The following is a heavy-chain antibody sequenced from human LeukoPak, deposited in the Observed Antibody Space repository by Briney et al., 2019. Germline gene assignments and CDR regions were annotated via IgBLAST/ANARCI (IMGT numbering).Heavy chain of an antibody. V-gene: IGHV4-39*07. J-gene: IGHJ5*02. CDR3: ARSPYLTRVGFDP. CDR1: GGSTGYSGHY. CDR2: VYYSCIT. Sequence: PSETLSLTCTVSGGSTGYSGHYWAWLRQPPGRGLEWVGSVYYSCITHYNPSLKSRLTISVDTSKNQFSLRLSSVTAADTAIYYCARSPYLTRVGFDPWGQGTLVSVSS.